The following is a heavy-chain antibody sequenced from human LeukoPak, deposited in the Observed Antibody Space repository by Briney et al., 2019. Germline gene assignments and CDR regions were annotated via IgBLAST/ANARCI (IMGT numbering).Heavy chain of an antibody. Sequence: ASVKVSCKASGYTFTGYYMHWVRQAPGQGLEWMGWINPNSGGTKYAQKFQGRVTMTSDASISTAYMELSSLRSDDTAVYYCASRPDQHLLYYFDYWGQGALVTVSP. V-gene: IGHV1-2*02. CDR2: INPNSGGT. CDR3: ASRPDQHLLYYFDY. CDR1: GYTFTGYY. D-gene: IGHD2-15*01. J-gene: IGHJ4*02.